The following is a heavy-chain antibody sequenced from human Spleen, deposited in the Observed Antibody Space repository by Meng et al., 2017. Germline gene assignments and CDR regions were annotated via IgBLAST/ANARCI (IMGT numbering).Heavy chain of an antibody. CDR2: ISPDTGNT. Sequence: ASVKVSCKASGYLFSKYGFSWVRQAPGQGLEWMGWISPDTGNTQYAQKFRGRVTVTTDTSTSTGCMELRSLRSDDTALYYCARQNNWNFDYWGQGTLVTVSS. V-gene: IGHV1-18*01. CDR1: GYLFSKYG. CDR3: ARQNNWNFDY. J-gene: IGHJ4*02. D-gene: IGHD1-20*01.